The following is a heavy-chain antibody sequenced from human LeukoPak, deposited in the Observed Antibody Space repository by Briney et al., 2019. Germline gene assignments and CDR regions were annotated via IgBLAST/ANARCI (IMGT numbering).Heavy chain of an antibody. D-gene: IGHD2-15*01. V-gene: IGHV4-61*01. Sequence: SSESLSLTCTVSGGSVSSGCYDWGWLRDPPGKGLEWIGYIYYSGSINYNTSVKNRAPILVGTSKNKFYLKISSVTAADSSVNYDATAYCCGGSCNSGQYQFDPWGQGTLVTVSS. CDR3: ATAYCCGGSCNSGQYQFDP. CDR2: IYYSGSI. CDR1: GGSVSSGCYD. J-gene: IGHJ5*02.